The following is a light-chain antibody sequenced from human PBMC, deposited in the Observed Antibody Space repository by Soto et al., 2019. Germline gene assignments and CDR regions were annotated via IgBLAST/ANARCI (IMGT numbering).Light chain of an antibody. CDR2: EVS. CDR1: SSDVGGYNY. J-gene: IGLJ1*01. V-gene: IGLV2-14*01. Sequence: SVLPQPASVSGSPGQSITISCTGTSSDVGGYNYVSWYQQHPGKAPKLMIYEVSNRPSGVSNRFSGSKSGNTASLTISGLQAEDEADYYCSSYTSSSTRPFGTGTKVTVL. CDR3: SSYTSSSTRP.